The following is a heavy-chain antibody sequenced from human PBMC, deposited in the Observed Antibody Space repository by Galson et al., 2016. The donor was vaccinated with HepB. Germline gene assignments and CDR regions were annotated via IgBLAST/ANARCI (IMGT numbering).Heavy chain of an antibody. CDR3: AKDSGSSSWYGWYYFDV. CDR2: ISRTAGRT. V-gene: IGHV3-23*01. Sequence: SLRLSCAASGFTFSSHAINWVRQTPGKGLEWVSTISRTAGRTYYADSVKGRFTISRDNSKNTLHLQMNSLRAEDTAVYYCAKDSGSSSWYGWYYFDVWGQGTLVTVSS. J-gene: IGHJ4*02. CDR1: GFTFSSHA. D-gene: IGHD6-13*01.